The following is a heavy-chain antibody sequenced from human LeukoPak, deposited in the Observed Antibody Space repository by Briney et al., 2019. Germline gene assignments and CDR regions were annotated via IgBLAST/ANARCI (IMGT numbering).Heavy chain of an antibody. D-gene: IGHD6-6*01. Sequence: ASVKVSCKASGYTFTGYYMHWVRQAPGQGLEWMGWINPNSGGTDYAQKFQGRVTMTRDTSISTAYMELSRLSSVTAADTAAYFCARDWGVEARPGYMDVWGKGTTVTVSS. V-gene: IGHV1-2*02. CDR1: GYTFTGYY. CDR2: INPNSGGT. J-gene: IGHJ6*03. CDR3: ARDWGVEARPGYMDV.